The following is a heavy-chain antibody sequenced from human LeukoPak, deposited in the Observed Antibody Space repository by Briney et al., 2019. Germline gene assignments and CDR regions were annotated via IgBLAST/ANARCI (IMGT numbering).Heavy chain of an antibody. CDR1: GLSFSSYE. J-gene: IGHJ4*02. V-gene: IGHV3-48*03. CDR2: ISTSGSTI. Sequence: GGSLRLSCAASGLSFSSYEMNWVRQAPGKGLEWVSYISTSGSTIYYADSVKGRFTISRDNAKNSLYLQMNSLRAEDTAVYHCARDRALSGSYLKPFDYWGQGTLVTVSS. D-gene: IGHD1-26*01. CDR3: ARDRALSGSYLKPFDY.